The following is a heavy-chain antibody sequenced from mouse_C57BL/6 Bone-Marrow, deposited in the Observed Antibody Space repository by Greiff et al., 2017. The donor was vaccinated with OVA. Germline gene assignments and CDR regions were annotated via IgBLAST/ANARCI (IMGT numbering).Heavy chain of an antibody. J-gene: IGHJ2*01. Sequence: DVQLVESGGGLVKPGGSLKLSCAASGFTFSDYGMHWVRQAPEKGLEWVAYISSGSSTIYYADTVQGRFTISRDNAKNTLFLQMTSLRSEDTAMYYCATTIYYDYDEGYWGQGTTLTVSS. D-gene: IGHD2-4*01. V-gene: IGHV5-17*01. CDR1: GFTFSDYG. CDR3: ATTIYYDYDEGY. CDR2: ISSGSSTI.